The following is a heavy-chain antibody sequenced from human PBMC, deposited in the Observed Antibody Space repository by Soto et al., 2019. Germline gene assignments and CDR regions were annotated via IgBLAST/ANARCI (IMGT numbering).Heavy chain of an antibody. CDR2: VYYTGDT. CDR3: VRQGIDYLHGLVDV. D-gene: IGHD4-17*01. J-gene: IGHJ6*02. Sequence: QVQLQQSGPRLVKPSETLSLTCTVSSGPDRSHNWGWIRQPPGRGLEWIGYVYYTGDTAYNPSLRPRVTISADTSTNDISLTLNSVTAADTAVYYCVRQGIDYLHGLVDVWGQGTTVSVSS. CDR1: SGPDRSHN. V-gene: IGHV4-59*08.